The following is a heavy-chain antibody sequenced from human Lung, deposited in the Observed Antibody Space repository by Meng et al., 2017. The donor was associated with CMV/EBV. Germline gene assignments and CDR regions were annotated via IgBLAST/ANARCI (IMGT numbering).Heavy chain of an antibody. D-gene: IGHD6-13*01. J-gene: IGHJ6*02. V-gene: IGHV3-9*01. CDR3: AKDMIAATGVGYRYYYYAMDV. Sequence: SCVASGFTFDGYAMHWVRQAPGKGLEWVSGISWNHGNIAYADSVKGRFTISRDNRKNSLYLQMNSLRPEDTAVYYCAKDMIAATGVGYRYYYYAMDVXGQGXTVTVSS. CDR1: GFTFDGYA. CDR2: ISWNHGNI.